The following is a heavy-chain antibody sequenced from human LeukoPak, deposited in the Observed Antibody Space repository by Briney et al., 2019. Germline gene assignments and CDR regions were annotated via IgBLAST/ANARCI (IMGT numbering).Heavy chain of an antibody. V-gene: IGHV1-2*02. D-gene: IGHD4-17*01. Sequence: ASVKVSCKASGYTFTGYYMHWVRQAPGQGLEWMGWINPNSGGTNYAQKFQGRVTMTRDTSISTAYMELSRLRSDDTAAYYCARVNIGETDYAHDYWGQGTLVTVFS. CDR2: INPNSGGT. J-gene: IGHJ4*02. CDR1: GYTFTGYY. CDR3: ARVNIGETDYAHDY.